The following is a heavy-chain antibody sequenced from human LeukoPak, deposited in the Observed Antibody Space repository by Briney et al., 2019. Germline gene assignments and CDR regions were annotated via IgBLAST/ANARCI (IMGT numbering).Heavy chain of an antibody. CDR2: IDPSDSYT. D-gene: IGHD2-15*01. Sequence: RGESLKISCKGSGYSFTSYWISWGRQMPGKGLEWMGRIDPSDSYTNYSPSFQGHVTISADKSISTAYLQWSSLKASDTAMYYCARPSCSGGSCYYYGMDVWGKGTTVTVSS. CDR3: ARPSCSGGSCYYYGMDV. J-gene: IGHJ6*04. V-gene: IGHV5-10-1*01. CDR1: GYSFTSYW.